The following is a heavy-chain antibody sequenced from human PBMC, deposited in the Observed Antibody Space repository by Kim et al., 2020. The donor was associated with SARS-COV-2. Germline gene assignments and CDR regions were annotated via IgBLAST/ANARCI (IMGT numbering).Heavy chain of an antibody. Sequence: ASVKVSCKISGYTFINYAISWVRQAPGQGLEWMGRINTYNGDTKYAQSVQGRVTLTREKSTTTVYLDLKSLRSDDAAVYYCARDGEGFDYWGQGTLVAVSS. CDR3: ARDGEGFDY. V-gene: IGHV1-18*01. CDR1: GYTFINYA. D-gene: IGHD3-10*01. CDR2: INTYNGDT. J-gene: IGHJ4*02.